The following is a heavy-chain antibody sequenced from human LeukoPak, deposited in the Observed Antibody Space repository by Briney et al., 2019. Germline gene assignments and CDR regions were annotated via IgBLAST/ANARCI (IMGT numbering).Heavy chain of an antibody. CDR1: GYTFSNND. CDR2: MNPISGDT. Sequence: ASVKVSCKASGYTFSNNDINWVRQATGQGLEWMGWMNPISGDTGYALKFQGRVTMSRNTSISTAYMELGSLRSEDTAVYYCARVPRRGERFDPWGQGTLVTVSS. D-gene: IGHD3-10*01. V-gene: IGHV1-8*02. J-gene: IGHJ5*02. CDR3: ARVPRRGERFDP.